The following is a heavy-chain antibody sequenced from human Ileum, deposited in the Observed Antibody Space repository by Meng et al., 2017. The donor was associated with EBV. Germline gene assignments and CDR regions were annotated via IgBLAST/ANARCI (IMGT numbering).Heavy chain of an antibody. CDR1: GDSISSSNHW. V-gene: IGHV4-39*01. D-gene: IGHD3-3*01. J-gene: IGHJ4*02. CDR2: IYYSGST. Sequence: LQLPESGPGLVKPSETLSLTCAVSGDSISSSNHWWGWFRQPPGKGLEWVGTIYYSGSTFYNPSLKSRVTISLDTSKNQFSLKVSSVTAADTAVYYCARRYYGVPFDNWGQGTLVTVSS. CDR3: ARRYYGVPFDN.